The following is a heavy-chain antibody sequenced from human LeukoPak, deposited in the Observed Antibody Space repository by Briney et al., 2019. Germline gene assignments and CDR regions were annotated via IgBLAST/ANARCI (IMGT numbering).Heavy chain of an antibody. CDR1: GDSVSSNSAA. D-gene: IGHD1-26*01. V-gene: IGHV6-1*01. CDR2: TYYRSKWYY. J-gene: IGHJ4*02. CDR3: ARDPVGGSTIFDY. Sequence: SQTLSLTCVISGDSVSSNSAAWNWIRQSPSRGLEWLGRTYYRSKWYYDYAVAVKSRISINPDTSKNQFSLQLSSVTPEDTAVYYCARDPVGGSTIFDYWGQGTLVTVSS.